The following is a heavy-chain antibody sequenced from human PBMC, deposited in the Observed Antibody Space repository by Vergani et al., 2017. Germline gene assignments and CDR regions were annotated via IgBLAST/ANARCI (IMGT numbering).Heavy chain of an antibody. CDR3: ARGPIVGATHNHFDY. V-gene: IGHV1-69*18. Sequence: QVQLVQSGAEVKKPGSSEKVSCKASGGTFSSYAISWVRQAPGQGLEWMGRIIPIFGTANYAQKFQGRVTITADESTRTAYMELSSLRSEDTAVYYCARGPIVGATHNHFDYWGQGTLVTVSS. CDR1: GGTFSSYA. CDR2: IIPIFGTA. J-gene: IGHJ4*02. D-gene: IGHD1-26*01.